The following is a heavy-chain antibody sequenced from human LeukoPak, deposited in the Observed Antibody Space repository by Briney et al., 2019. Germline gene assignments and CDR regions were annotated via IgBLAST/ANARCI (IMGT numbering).Heavy chain of an antibody. CDR3: ARSSSWWNFDY. CDR1: GGSISSSSYY. D-gene: IGHD6-13*01. V-gene: IGHV4-39*01. J-gene: IGHJ4*02. Sequence: SETLFLTCTVSGGSISSSSYYWGWIRQPPGKGLEWIGSIYYSGSTYYNPSLKSRVTISVDTSKNQFSLKLSSVTAADAAVYYCARSSSWWNFDYWGQGTLVTVSS. CDR2: IYYSGST.